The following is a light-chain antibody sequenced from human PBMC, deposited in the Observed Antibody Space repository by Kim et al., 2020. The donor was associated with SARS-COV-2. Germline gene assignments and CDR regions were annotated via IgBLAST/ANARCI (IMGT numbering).Light chain of an antibody. CDR1: SSDVGGYNY. CDR2: DVS. J-gene: IGLJ1*01. V-gene: IGLV2-14*04. Sequence: GQSITISCTGTSSDVGGYNYVSWYQQHPGKAPNLMIYDVSKRPSGVSTRFSGSKSGNTASLTISGLQAEDEADYYCSSCTSSSTYVFGTGTKVTVL. CDR3: SSCTSSSTYV.